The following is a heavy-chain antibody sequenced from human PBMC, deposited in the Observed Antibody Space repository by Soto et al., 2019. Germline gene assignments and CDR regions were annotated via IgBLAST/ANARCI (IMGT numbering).Heavy chain of an antibody. J-gene: IGHJ4*02. CDR2: INHSGST. D-gene: IGHD3-10*02. CDR3: ARYVFGEFDY. V-gene: IGHV4-34*01. CDR1: GGSFSGYY. Sequence: SETLSLTCAVYGGSFSGYYWSWIRQPPGKGLEWIGEINHSGSTNHNPSLKSRVTISVDTSKNQFSLKLSSVTAADTAVYYCARYVFGEFDYWGQGTLVTVSS.